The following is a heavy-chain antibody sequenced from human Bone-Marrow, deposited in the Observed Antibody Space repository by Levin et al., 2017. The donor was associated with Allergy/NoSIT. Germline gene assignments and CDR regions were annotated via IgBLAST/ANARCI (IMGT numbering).Heavy chain of an antibody. CDR3: AKPLHCGGSRAPLDY. D-gene: IGHD3-16*01. Sequence: GESLKISCAASGFTFNSYAMTWVRQAPGKGLEWVSTISGYGDKTYFTDSVKGRFTISRDNSNNTLFLQMNSLRDEDTAEYYCAKPLHCGGSRAPLDYWGQGTLVTVSS. V-gene: IGHV3-23*01. CDR1: GFTFNSYA. J-gene: IGHJ4*02. CDR2: ISGYGDKT.